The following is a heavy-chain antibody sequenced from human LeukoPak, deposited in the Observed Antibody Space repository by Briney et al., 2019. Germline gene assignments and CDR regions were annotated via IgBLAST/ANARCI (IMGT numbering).Heavy chain of an antibody. CDR1: GGSISSHY. CDR3: ARDPTTVTKGLDI. J-gene: IGHJ3*02. Sequence: PSETLSLTCTVSGGSISSHYWSWIRQPPGKGLEWIGYIYYSGSTNYNPSLKSRVTISVDTSKNQFSLKLSSVTAADMAVYYCARDPTTVTKGLDIWGKGTMVTVSS. D-gene: IGHD4-17*01. V-gene: IGHV4-59*11. CDR2: IYYSGST.